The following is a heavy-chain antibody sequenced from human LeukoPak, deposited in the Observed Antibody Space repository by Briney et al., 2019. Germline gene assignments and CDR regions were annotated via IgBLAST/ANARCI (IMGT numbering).Heavy chain of an antibody. J-gene: IGHJ4*02. D-gene: IGHD1-26*01. CDR2: INHSGST. CDR1: GGSISGYY. V-gene: IGHV4-34*01. Sequence: SETLSLTCAVYGGSISGYYWSWIRQPPGKGLEWIGEINHSGSTNYNPSLKSRVTISVDTSKNQFSLKLSSVTAADTAVYWSGRGGSKRTVPLRVDYWGQGTLVTVSS. CDR3: GRGGSKRTVPLRVDY.